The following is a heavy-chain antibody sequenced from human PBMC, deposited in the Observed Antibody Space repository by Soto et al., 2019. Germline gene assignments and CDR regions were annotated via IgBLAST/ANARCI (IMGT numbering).Heavy chain of an antibody. CDR3: ASDDLVTTYYYGMDV. J-gene: IGHJ6*02. Sequence: GGSLRRSCAASGFTFSSYGIHWVRQAPGKGLEWVAVIWYEGSNKYYADSVKGRFTISRDNSKNTLYLQMNSLRAEDTAVYYCASDDLVTTYYYGMDVWGQGTTVTVSS. CDR1: GFTFSSYG. D-gene: IGHD4-4*01. CDR2: IWYEGSNK. V-gene: IGHV3-33*01.